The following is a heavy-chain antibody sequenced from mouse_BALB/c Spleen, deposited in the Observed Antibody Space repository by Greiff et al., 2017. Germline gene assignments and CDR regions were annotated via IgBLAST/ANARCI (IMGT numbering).Heavy chain of an antibody. V-gene: IGHV2-9*02. CDR3: ARGGEYAAWFAY. Sequence: HLVASGPGLVAPSQSLSITCTVPGLSLTRYGFIWVRRPLGKGLVWLGVIWAGGSSNDNSALMSRLSIRKDNSKSQVFLKMNSLQTDDTAMYYCARGGEYAAWFAYWGQGTLVTVSA. J-gene: IGHJ3*01. CDR1: GLSLTRYG. D-gene: IGHD2-10*02. CDR2: IWAGGSS.